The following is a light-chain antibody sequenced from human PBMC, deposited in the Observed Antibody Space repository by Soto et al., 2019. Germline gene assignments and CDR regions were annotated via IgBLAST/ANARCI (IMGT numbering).Light chain of an antibody. J-gene: IGKJ3*01. CDR2: GAS. Sequence: EIVMTQSPATLSVSPGERATLSCRASQSVSSNLAWYQQKPGQAPRLLIYGASTRATGIPARFGGSGSGTEFTPTISSLQSEDFAVYYCQQYNNWPPGTFGPGTKVDIK. CDR3: QQYNNWPPGT. V-gene: IGKV3-15*01. CDR1: QSVSSN.